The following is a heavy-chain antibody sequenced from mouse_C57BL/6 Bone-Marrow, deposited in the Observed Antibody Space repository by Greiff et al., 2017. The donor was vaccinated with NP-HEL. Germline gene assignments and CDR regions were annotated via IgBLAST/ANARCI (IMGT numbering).Heavy chain of an antibody. Sequence: EVKVEESGGGLVQPGGSLKLSCAASGFTFSDYYMYWVRQTPEKRLEWVAYISNGGGSTYYPDTVKGRFTISRDNAKNTLYLQMSRLKSEDTAMYYCARRDYYGSKSFYWYFDVWGTGTTVTVSS. D-gene: IGHD1-1*01. CDR1: GFTFSDYY. CDR3: ARRDYYGSKSFYWYFDV. J-gene: IGHJ1*03. CDR2: ISNGGGST. V-gene: IGHV5-12*01.